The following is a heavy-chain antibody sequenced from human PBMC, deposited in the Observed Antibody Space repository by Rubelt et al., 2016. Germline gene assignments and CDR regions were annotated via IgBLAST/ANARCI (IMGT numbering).Heavy chain of an antibody. V-gene: IGHV2-26*01. CDR2: IFSNDEK. J-gene: IGHJ4*02. D-gene: IGHD4-17*01. Sequence: QVTLKESGPVLVKPTETLTLTCTVSGFSLSSHTLGVTWIRQPPGKALEWLAHIFSNDEKSYRTSLKSKLTIHKATSKSQLVLTMTKIDPVDTATYYGARVLGVTTERRYFDYWGQGTLVTVSS. CDR1: GFSLSSHTLG. CDR3: ARVLGVTTERRYFDY.